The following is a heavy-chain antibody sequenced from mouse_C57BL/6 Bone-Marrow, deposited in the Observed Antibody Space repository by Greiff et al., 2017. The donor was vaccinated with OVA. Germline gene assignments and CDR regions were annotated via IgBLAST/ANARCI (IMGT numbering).Heavy chain of an antibody. CDR2: ILPSIGRT. CDR1: DSEVFPIAY. CDR3: ARGDGYYDYFDY. Sequence: LQESGSELRSPGSSVKLSCKDFDSEVFPIAYMSWVRQKPGHGFEWIGGILPSIGRTIYGEKFEDKATLDADTLSNTAYLELNSLTSEDSAIYYCARGDGYYDYFDYWGQGTTLTVSS. V-gene: IGHV15-2*01. D-gene: IGHD2-3*01. J-gene: IGHJ2*01.